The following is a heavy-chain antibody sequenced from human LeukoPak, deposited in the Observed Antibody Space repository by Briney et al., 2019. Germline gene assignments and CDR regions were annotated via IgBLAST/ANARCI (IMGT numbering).Heavy chain of an antibody. D-gene: IGHD1-26*01. J-gene: IGHJ4*02. CDR1: GFTFSSYS. CDR2: ISWNSGSI. Sequence: GGSLRLSCAASGFTFSSYSMNWVRQDPGKGLEWDSGISWNSGSIGYADSVKGRFTISRDNAKNSLYLQMNSLRAEDTALYYCAKDNGSGSYSSDYFDYWGQGTLVTVSS. CDR3: AKDNGSGSYSSDYFDY. V-gene: IGHV3-9*01.